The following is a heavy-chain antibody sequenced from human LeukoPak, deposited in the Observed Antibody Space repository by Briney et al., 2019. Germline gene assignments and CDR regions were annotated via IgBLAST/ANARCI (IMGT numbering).Heavy chain of an antibody. CDR2: ISYDGSNK. D-gene: IGHD3-22*01. CDR1: GFTFSSYA. Sequence: GGSLRLSCAASGFTFSSYAMHWVRQAPGKGLEWVAVISYDGSNKYYADSVKGRFTISRDNSKNSLYLQMNSLRAEDTAVYYCAKDRYYDSSGLFDPWGQGTLVTVSS. V-gene: IGHV3-30-3*01. CDR3: AKDRYYDSSGLFDP. J-gene: IGHJ5*02.